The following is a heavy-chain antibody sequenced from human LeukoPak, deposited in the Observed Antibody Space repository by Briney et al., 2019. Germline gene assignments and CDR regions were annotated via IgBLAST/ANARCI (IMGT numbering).Heavy chain of an antibody. CDR3: ASWDATAATPDY. D-gene: IGHD2-2*02. J-gene: IGHJ4*02. CDR2: IYYSGST. CDR1: GGSISSGDYY. Sequence: SETLSLTCTVSGGSISSGDYYWSWIRQPPGKGLEWIGYIYYSGSTYYNPSLKSRVTISVDTSKNQFSLKLSSVTAADTAVYYCASWDATAATPDYWGQGTLVTVSP. V-gene: IGHV4-30-4*08.